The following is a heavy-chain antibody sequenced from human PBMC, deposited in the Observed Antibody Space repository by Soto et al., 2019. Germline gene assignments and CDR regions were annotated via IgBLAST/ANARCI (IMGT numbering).Heavy chain of an antibody. CDR3: VREVEIRGSIFFGY. CDR1: GYTFTTYG. D-gene: IGHD2-21*01. V-gene: IGHV1-18*04. CDR2: MSAYSGNT. Sequence: GASVKVSCKTSGYTFTTYGISWVRQAPGQGLEWMGWMSAYSGNTHFAEKFQGRVTLTRDTSTSTAYMGLRSLTSDDTAVYYCVREVEIRGSIFFGYWGQGTPVTVSS. J-gene: IGHJ4*02.